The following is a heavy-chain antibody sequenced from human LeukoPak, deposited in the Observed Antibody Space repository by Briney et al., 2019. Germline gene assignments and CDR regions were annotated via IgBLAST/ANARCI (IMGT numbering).Heavy chain of an antibody. Sequence: PSETLSLTCAVSGGSISSGGYSWSWIRQPPGKGLEWIGYIYYSGSTYYNPSLKSRVTISVDTSKNQFSLKLSSVTAADTAVYYCARALYNWNYFPNWGQGTLVTVSS. CDR1: GGSISSGGYS. J-gene: IGHJ4*02. V-gene: IGHV4-30-4*07. D-gene: IGHD1-7*01. CDR2: IYYSGST. CDR3: ARALYNWNYFPN.